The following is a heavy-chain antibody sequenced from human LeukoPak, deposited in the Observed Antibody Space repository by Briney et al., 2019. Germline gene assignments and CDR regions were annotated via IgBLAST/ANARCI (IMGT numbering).Heavy chain of an antibody. CDR3: ALCSSTSCYTNWFDP. D-gene: IGHD2-2*02. CDR2: MNPNSGNT. V-gene: IGHV1-8*01. J-gene: IGHJ5*02. CDR1: GYTFTGYD. Sequence: ASVKVSCKASGYTFTGYDINWVRQATGQGLEWMGWMNPNSGNTGYAQRFQGRVTMTRNTSISTAYMELSSLRSEDTAVYYCALCSSTSCYTNWFDPWGQGILVTVSS.